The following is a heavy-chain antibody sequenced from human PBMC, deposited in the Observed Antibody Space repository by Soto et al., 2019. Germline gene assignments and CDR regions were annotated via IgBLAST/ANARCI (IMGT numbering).Heavy chain of an antibody. D-gene: IGHD2-15*01. J-gene: IGHJ6*02. V-gene: IGHV1-69*01. Sequence: QVQLVQSGAEVKKPGASVKVSCKASGGTFSSYAISWVRQAPGQGLEWMGGIIPIFGTANYAQKFQGRVTITADESTSTAYMELRSLRSEDTAVYYCAREVTGYCSGGSCLDYYGMDVWGQGTTVTVSS. CDR2: IIPIFGTA. CDR1: GGTFSSYA. CDR3: AREVTGYCSGGSCLDYYGMDV.